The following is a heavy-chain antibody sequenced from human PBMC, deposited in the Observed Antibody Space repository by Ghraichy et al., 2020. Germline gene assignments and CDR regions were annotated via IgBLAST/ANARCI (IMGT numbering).Heavy chain of an antibody. CDR3: AKDHFRYGDSSFYY. J-gene: IGHJ4*02. D-gene: IGHD4-17*01. CDR2: ISTSGGNT. V-gene: IGHV3-23*01. Sequence: GGSLRLSCAASGFIFSNYAMSWVRQASGKGLEWVSVISTSGGNTYYADSVKGRLTISRDNSKNTLYLQMNSLRAEDTAVYYCAKDHFRYGDSSFYYWGQGTLVTVSS. CDR1: GFIFSNYA.